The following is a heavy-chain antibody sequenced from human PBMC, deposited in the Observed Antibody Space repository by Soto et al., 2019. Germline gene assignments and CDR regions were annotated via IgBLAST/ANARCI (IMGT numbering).Heavy chain of an antibody. V-gene: IGHV1-18*01. CDR3: ARGGYRYGPNGGLFDY. CDR2: ISAYNGNT. CDR1: GYTSSSSA. J-gene: IGHJ4*02. Sequence: ASVKVSCKASGYTSSSSAMQWVRQAPGQGLEWMGWISAYNGNTNYAQKLQGRVTMTTDTSTSTAYMELRSLRSNDTAVYYCARGGYRYGPNGGLFDYWGEGTLVTVSS. D-gene: IGHD5-18*01.